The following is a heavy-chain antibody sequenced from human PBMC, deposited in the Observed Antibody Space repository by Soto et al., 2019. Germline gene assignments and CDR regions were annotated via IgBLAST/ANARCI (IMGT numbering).Heavy chain of an antibody. Sequence: SVKVSCKASGGTFSSYAISWVRQAPGQGLEWMGGIIPIFGTANYAQKFQGRVTITADESTSTAYMELSSLRSEDTAVYYCARETASSIAARRFDYWGQGTLVTVSS. J-gene: IGHJ4*02. CDR3: ARETASSIAARRFDY. V-gene: IGHV1-69*13. CDR2: IIPIFGTA. CDR1: GGTFSSYA. D-gene: IGHD6-6*01.